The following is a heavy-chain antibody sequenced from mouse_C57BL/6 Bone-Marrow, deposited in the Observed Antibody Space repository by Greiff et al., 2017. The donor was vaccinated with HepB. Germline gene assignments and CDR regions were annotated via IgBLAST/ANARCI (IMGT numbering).Heavy chain of an antibody. CDR1: GYAFSSSW. Sequence: QVQLQHSGPELVKPGASVKISCKASGYAFSSSWMNWVKQRPGKGLEWIGRIYPGDGDTNYNGKFKGKATLTADKSSSTAYMQLSSLTSEDSAVYFCAGNLLLGVYWGQGTTLTVSS. V-gene: IGHV1-82*01. CDR3: AGNLLLGVY. J-gene: IGHJ2*01. CDR2: IYPGDGDT. D-gene: IGHD1-1*01.